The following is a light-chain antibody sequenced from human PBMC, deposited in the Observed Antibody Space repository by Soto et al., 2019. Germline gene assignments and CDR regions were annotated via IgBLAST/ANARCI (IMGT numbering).Light chain of an antibody. CDR3: QMYNQWPPLT. CDR1: QSVSSD. CDR2: GAS. Sequence: EIVMTQSPATLSVSPGERATLSCRASQSVSSDLAWYQQKPGQAPSLLIYGASTRATGIPVRFSGSGSRTEFTLTISSLQSEDFAVSYCQMYNQWPPLTFGGGTKVEIK. J-gene: IGKJ4*01. V-gene: IGKV3-15*01.